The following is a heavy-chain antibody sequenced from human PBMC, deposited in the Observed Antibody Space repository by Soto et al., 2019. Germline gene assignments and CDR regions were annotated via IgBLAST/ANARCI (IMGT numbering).Heavy chain of an antibody. CDR3: VRQGFGALHGLVDV. Sequence: SETLSLTCTVSGGSISGAGYYWSWIRQYSGRGLEWIGYIHYSGSTYYNPSLKSRVIISVDTSKTQFFLNLSSVTAADTAVYYGVRQGFGALHGLVDVWGQGTTVTVSS. J-gene: IGHJ6*02. CDR1: GGSISGAGYY. D-gene: IGHD3-10*01. V-gene: IGHV4-31*03. CDR2: IHYSGST.